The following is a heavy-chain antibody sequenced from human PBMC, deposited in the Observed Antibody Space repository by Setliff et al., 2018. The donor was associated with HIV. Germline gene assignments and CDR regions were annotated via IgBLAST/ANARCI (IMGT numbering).Heavy chain of an antibody. CDR3: ARGGPVLLWFGELYNYYYYMDV. D-gene: IGHD3-10*01. J-gene: IGHJ6*03. Sequence: ASVKVSCKASGYTFTDYYMHWVQQAPGQGLEWMGWINLNTGATKYAQKLQVRVTLTRDTSMTTAYMELSRLRSDDTALYYCARGGPVLLWFGELYNYYYYMDVWGKGTTVTVSS. CDR2: INLNTGAT. V-gene: IGHV1-2*02. CDR1: GYTFTDYY.